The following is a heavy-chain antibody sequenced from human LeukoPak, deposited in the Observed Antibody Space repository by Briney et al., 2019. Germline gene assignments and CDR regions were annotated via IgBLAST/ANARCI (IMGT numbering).Heavy chain of an antibody. V-gene: IGHV3-20*04. CDR3: ARNSGATLYTYSFAY. CDR1: GFTFDDYG. Sequence: PGGSLRLSCAASGFTFDDYGMSWVRQAPGKGLEWVSGINWNGGSTSYADSVKGRFTFSRDNAKNSLQLQMSGLRAEDTALYYCARNSGATLYTYSFAYWGQGALVTVSS. D-gene: IGHD1-26*01. CDR2: INWNGGST. J-gene: IGHJ4*02.